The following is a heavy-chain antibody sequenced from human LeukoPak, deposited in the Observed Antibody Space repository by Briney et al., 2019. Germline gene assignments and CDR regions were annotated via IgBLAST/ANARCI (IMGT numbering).Heavy chain of an antibody. V-gene: IGHV3-7*04. CDR1: GFTFSNFW. J-gene: IGHJ4*02. D-gene: IGHD1-1*01. CDR3: ARGDDFSGDH. Sequence: GGSLRLSCAVSGFTFSNFWMSWVSQAPGRGLEWVADIHAEGNEKYNVESVKGRFTISRDNTKDLLFLQMNGLRVEDTAVYYCARGDDFSGDHWGQGTLVTVSS. CDR2: IHAEGNEK.